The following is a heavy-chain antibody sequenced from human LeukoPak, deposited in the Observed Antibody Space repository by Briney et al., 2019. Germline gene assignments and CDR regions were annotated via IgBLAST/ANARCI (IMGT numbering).Heavy chain of an antibody. D-gene: IGHD2-2*02. CDR1: GFTFDNHV. J-gene: IGHJ3*02. CDR3: AKGHCSSTSCYTRENAFDI. CDR2: ISGDGVTT. Sequence: GGSLRLSCAASGFTFDNHVMTWVRQAPGKGLEWVSTISGDGVTTDYAVSVKGRFTISRDNSKNTLYLQMNSLRAEDTAVYYCAKGHCSSTSCYTRENAFDIWGQGTMVTVSS. V-gene: IGHV3-23*01.